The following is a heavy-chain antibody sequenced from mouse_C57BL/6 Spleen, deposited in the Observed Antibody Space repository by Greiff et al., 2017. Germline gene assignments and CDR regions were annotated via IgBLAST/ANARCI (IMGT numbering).Heavy chain of an antibody. D-gene: IGHD2-1*01. Sequence: EVMLVESGGGLVKPGGSLKLSCAASGFTFSSYAMSWVRQTPEKRLEWVATISDGGSYTYYPDNVKGRFTISIDNAKNNLYLQMSHLKSEDAAMYYCARRGYGNYEGYFDVWGTGTTVTVSS. J-gene: IGHJ1*03. V-gene: IGHV5-4*03. CDR2: ISDGGSYT. CDR3: ARRGYGNYEGYFDV. CDR1: GFTFSSYA.